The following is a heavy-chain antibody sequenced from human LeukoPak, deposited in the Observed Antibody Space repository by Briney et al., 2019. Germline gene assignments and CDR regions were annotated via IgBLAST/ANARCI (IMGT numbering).Heavy chain of an antibody. CDR2: IDQYGGQK. Sequence: GGSLRLSGAASGFTFSVYWMTWVRQAPGKGLEWVATIDQYGGQKYYVDSVKGRFTISRDNAENSLFLQMNSLRADDTAVYYCAIEVWFRADSWGQGTLVTVSS. D-gene: IGHD3-10*01. CDR3: AIEVWFRADS. CDR1: GFTFSVYW. J-gene: IGHJ4*02. V-gene: IGHV3-7*05.